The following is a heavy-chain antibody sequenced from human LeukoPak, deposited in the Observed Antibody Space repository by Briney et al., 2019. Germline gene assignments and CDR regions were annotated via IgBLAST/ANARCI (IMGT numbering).Heavy chain of an antibody. CDR1: GYSISSGYY. CDR2: IYHSGST. CDR3: ARLSGGSYSPGY. D-gene: IGHD1-26*01. V-gene: IGHV4-38-2*02. J-gene: IGHJ4*02. Sequence: SETLSLTCTVSGYSISSGYYWGWIRQPPGKGLEWIGSIYHSGSTYYNPSLKSRVTISVDTSKNQFSLKLSSVTAADTAVYYCARLSGGSYSPGYWGQGTLVTVSS.